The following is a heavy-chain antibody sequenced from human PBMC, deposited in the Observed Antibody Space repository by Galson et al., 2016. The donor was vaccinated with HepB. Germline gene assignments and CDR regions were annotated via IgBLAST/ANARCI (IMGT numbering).Heavy chain of an antibody. V-gene: IGHV3-11*06. J-gene: IGHJ4*02. CDR3: ARACPDTVVADY. D-gene: IGHD5-18*01. Sequence: SLRLSCAVSGFTFRDYYMTWIRRAPGKGLEWISYISGTNSYTKYADFVKGRFTMSRDNDKNSLFLQMNSLRAEDTAVYYCARACPDTVVADYWGQGTLVTAST. CDR1: GFTFRDYY. CDR2: ISGTNSYT.